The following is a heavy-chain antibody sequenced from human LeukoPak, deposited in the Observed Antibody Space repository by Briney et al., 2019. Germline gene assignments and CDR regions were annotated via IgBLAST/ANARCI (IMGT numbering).Heavy chain of an antibody. J-gene: IGHJ6*03. D-gene: IGHD2-2*01. CDR2: MNPNSGNT. CDR1: GYTFTSYD. V-gene: IGHV1-8*01. Sequence: ASVKVSCKASGYTFTSYDINWVRQATGQGLEWMGWMNPNSGNTGYAQKFQGRVTMTRNTSISTAYMELSSLRSEDTAVYYCARGTSVVGYYYYYYMDVWGKGTTVTVSS. CDR3: ARGTSVVGYYYYYYMDV.